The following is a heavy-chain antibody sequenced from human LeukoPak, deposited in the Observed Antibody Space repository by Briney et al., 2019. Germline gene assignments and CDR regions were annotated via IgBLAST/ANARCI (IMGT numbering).Heavy chain of an antibody. V-gene: IGHV4-34*01. CDR3: ARVGTLGEFDI. CDR1: GASFSGYY. D-gene: IGHD1-26*01. J-gene: IGHJ3*02. Sequence: PSETLSLTCAVNGASFSGYYWSWIRQPPGKGLEWIGETNQRGETSNNPSLKSRVTISLDTSKNQFSLKLSSVTAADTAVYYCARVGTLGEFDIWGQGTMVTVSS. CDR2: TNQRGET.